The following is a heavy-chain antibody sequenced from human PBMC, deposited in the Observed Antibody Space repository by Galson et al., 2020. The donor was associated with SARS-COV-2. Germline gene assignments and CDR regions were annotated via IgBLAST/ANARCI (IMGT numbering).Heavy chain of an antibody. Sequence: GESLKISCAASGFTFSDHYMDWVRQAPGKGLEWVGRSRDKGYSYSTEYAASVKGRFTISRDDSKNSLYLQMNSLKTEDTAVYYCAVSTRYSGKYYGYYWGHGTLVTVSS. CDR2: SRDKGYSYST. J-gene: IGHJ4*01. D-gene: IGHD1-26*01. CDR1: GFTFSDHY. CDR3: AVSTRYSGKYYGYY. V-gene: IGHV3-72*01.